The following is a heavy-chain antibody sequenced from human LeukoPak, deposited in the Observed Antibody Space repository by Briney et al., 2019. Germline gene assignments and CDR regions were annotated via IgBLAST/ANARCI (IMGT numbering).Heavy chain of an antibody. CDR3: ARADSGSYDPAAEAPPFDY. D-gene: IGHD1-26*01. CDR2: IYTSGST. CDR1: GGSISSGSYY. Sequence: SETLSLTCTVSGGSISSGSYYWSWIRQPAGKGLEWIGRIYTSGSTNYNPSLKSRVTISVDTSKNQFSLKLSSVTAADTAVYYCARADSGSYDPAAEAPPFDYWGQGTLVTVSS. V-gene: IGHV4-61*02. J-gene: IGHJ4*02.